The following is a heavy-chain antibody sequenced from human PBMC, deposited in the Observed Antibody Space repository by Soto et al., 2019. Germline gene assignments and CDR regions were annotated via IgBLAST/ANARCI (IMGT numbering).Heavy chain of an antibody. CDR2: ISGSSSYK. Sequence: GGSLRLSCAASVITFSNYGMNWFRQSPGKGLEWVSSISGSSSYKYYADSVKGRLTISRDNTKNSLYLQTKSRRAEDTAVYYCARAVEHSGTYYYYYALDVWGQGTTVTVSS. J-gene: IGHJ6*02. V-gene: IGHV3-21*01. D-gene: IGHD1-26*01. CDR1: VITFSNYG. CDR3: ARAVEHSGTYYYYYALDV.